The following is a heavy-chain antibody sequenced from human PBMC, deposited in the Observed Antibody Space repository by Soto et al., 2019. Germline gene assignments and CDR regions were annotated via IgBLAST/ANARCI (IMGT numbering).Heavy chain of an antibody. Sequence: QVQLQESGPGLVRPSETLSLTCTVSGGSISSYYWSWIRQPPGKGLEWIGYMYYSGCTNYNPSLKSRVTLSVDTANNQFSLKLSSVIAADTAMYYCARLGSGSFRDWGQGTLVTVSS. J-gene: IGHJ4*02. CDR1: GGSISSYY. D-gene: IGHD1-26*01. CDR2: MYYSGCT. CDR3: ARLGSGSFRD. V-gene: IGHV4-59*08.